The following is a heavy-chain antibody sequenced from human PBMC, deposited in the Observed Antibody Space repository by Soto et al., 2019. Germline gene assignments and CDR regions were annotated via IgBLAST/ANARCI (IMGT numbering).Heavy chain of an antibody. Sequence: SETLSLTCTVSGGSISSGGYYWSWIRQHPGKGLEWIGYIYYSGSTYYNPSLKSRVTISVDTSKNQFSLKLSSVTAADTAVYYCARATGAPPYYYYYMDVWGKGTSVTVSS. CDR1: GGSISSGGYY. V-gene: IGHV4-31*03. J-gene: IGHJ6*03. CDR2: IYYSGST. CDR3: ARATGAPPYYYYYMDV.